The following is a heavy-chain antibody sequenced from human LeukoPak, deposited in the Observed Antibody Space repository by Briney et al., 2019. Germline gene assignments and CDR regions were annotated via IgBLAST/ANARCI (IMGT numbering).Heavy chain of an antibody. J-gene: IGHJ4*02. CDR1: GGSFSGYY. V-gene: IGHV4-34*01. Sequence: PSETLSLTCAVYGGSFSGYYWSWIRQPPGKGLEWIGEINHSGSTNYNPSLKSRVTISVDTSKNQFSLKLSSVTAADTAVYYCARHRRYYYGSGSYRFDYWGQGTLVTVSS. CDR3: ARHRRYYYGSGSYRFDY. CDR2: INHSGST. D-gene: IGHD3-10*01.